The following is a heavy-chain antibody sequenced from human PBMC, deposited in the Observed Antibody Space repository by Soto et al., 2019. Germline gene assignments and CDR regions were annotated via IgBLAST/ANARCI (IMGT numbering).Heavy chain of an antibody. V-gene: IGHV3-23*01. J-gene: IGHJ4*02. CDR2: ISGSGGST. D-gene: IGHD3-9*01. Sequence: PGVSLRLSCAAPGFTFSSYAMSWVRQAPGKGLEWVSAISGSGGSTYYADSVKGRFTISRDNSKNTLYLQMNSLRAEDTAVYYCAKDGARGPILTGQYYFDYWGQGTLVTVSS. CDR1: GFTFSSYA. CDR3: AKDGARGPILTGQYYFDY.